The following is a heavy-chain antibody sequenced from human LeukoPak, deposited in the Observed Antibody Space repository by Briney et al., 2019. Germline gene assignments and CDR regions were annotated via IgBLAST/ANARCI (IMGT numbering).Heavy chain of an antibody. CDR3: ARVVSYYGSGSLDY. CDR2: ISYDGSNK. J-gene: IGHJ4*02. D-gene: IGHD3-10*01. Sequence: GGSLRLSCAASGLTFSRYAMHWVRQAPGKGLEWVAVISYDGSNKYYADSVKGRFTISRDNSKNTLYLQMNSLRADDTAVYYCARVVSYYGSGSLDYWGQGTLVTVSS. CDR1: GLTFSRYA. V-gene: IGHV3-30-3*01.